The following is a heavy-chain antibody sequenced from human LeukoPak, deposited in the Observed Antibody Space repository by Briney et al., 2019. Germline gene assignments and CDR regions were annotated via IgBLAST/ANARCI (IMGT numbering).Heavy chain of an antibody. CDR2: INADGSTA. CDR1: GFTFSSYW. V-gene: IGHV3-74*01. Sequence: GGSLRLSCAASGFTFSSYWMHWVRQAPGKGPVWVSLINADGSTATYADSVKGRFTISRDSARNTLSLQMNSLTIEDTAVYYCVVVVEPPDSDGFDVWGQGTMITVSS. D-gene: IGHD1-14*01. J-gene: IGHJ3*01. CDR3: VVVVEPPDSDGFDV.